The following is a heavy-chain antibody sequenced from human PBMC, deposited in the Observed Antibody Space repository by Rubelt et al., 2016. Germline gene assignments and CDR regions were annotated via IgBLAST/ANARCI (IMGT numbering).Heavy chain of an antibody. CDR2: IYSGGST. V-gene: IGHV3-66*04. CDR1: GFTFSTYS. D-gene: IGHD5-18*01. Sequence: EVQLVESGGGLVQPGGSLRLSCAASGFTFSTYSMNWVRQGPGKGLEWVSLIYSGGSTYYADSVKVRFTISRDISKNTVYLQMNSLRAEDTAGYDWARLAPGNSYVPFDYWGQGTLVTVSS. CDR3: ARLAPGNSYVPFDY. J-gene: IGHJ4*02.